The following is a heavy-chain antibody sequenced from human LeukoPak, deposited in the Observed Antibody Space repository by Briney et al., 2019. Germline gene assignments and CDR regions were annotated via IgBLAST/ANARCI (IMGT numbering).Heavy chain of an antibody. CDR3: ARQQLSQLYYFDY. D-gene: IGHD6-13*01. CDR2: IYYSGST. Sequence: SETLSLTCTVSGGSISSYYWSWIRQPRGKGLEWIGYIYYSGSTNYNPSLKSRVTISVDTSKNQFSLKLSSVTAADTAVYYCARQQLSQLYYFDYWGQGTLVTVSS. V-gene: IGHV4-59*01. CDR1: GGSISSYY. J-gene: IGHJ4*02.